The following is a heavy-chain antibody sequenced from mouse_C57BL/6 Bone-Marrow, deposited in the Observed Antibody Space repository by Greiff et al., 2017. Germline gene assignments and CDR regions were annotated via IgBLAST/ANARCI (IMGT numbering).Heavy chain of an antibody. CDR3: AREGWLLLYWYFDV. CDR2: IYPGDGDT. V-gene: IGHV1-82*01. J-gene: IGHJ1*03. Sequence: VQLVESGPELVKPGASVKISCKASGYAFSSSWMNWVKQRPGKGLEWIGRIYPGDGDTNYNGKFKGKATLTADKSSSTAYMQLSSLTSEDSAVYFCAREGWLLLYWYFDVWGTGTTVTVSS. D-gene: IGHD2-3*01. CDR1: GYAFSSSW.